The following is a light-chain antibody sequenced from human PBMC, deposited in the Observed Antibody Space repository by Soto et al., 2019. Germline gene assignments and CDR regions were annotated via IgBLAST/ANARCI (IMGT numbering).Light chain of an antibody. CDR3: QHYNSNPWT. V-gene: IGKV1-5*01. CDR1: QSVNGW. Sequence: DIQMTQSPSTLSASVGDRVTITCRASQSVNGWLAWYQQKPGKAPKLLIYAASNLESGVPSRFSGSGSGSEFTLTISSLQPDDSGTYYCQHYNSNPWTFGQGTKVEVK. CDR2: AAS. J-gene: IGKJ1*01.